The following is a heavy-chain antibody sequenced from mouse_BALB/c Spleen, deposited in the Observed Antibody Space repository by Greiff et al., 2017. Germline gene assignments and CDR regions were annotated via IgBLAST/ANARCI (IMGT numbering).Heavy chain of an antibody. CDR3: ARGGRYDEEPFAY. D-gene: IGHD2-14*01. Sequence: EVQLQQSGAELVKPGASVKLSCTASGFNIKDTYMHWVKQRPEQGLEWIGRIDPANGNTKYDPKFQGKATITADTSSNTAYLQLSSLTSEDTAVYYCARGGRYDEEPFAYWGQGTLVTVSA. V-gene: IGHV14-3*02. CDR2: IDPANGNT. CDR1: GFNIKDTY. J-gene: IGHJ3*01.